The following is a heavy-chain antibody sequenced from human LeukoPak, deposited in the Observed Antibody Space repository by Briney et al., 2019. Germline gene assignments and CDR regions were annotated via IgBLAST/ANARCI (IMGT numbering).Heavy chain of an antibody. V-gene: IGHV4-31*03. CDR3: ARSLGYSIPAVLFFDY. CDR2: IYYSGST. CDR1: GGSISSGGYY. Sequence: PSETLSLTCTVSGGSISSGGYYWSWIRQHPGKGLEWIGYIYYSGSTYYNPSLKSRVTISVDRSKNQFSLKLSSVTAADTAVYYCARSLGYSIPAVLFFDYWGQGTLVTVSS. J-gene: IGHJ4*02. D-gene: IGHD2-2*01.